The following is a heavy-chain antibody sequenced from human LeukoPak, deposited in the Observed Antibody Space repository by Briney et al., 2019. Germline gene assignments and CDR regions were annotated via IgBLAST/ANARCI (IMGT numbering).Heavy chain of an antibody. CDR2: ISGSGGST. J-gene: IGHJ4*02. CDR1: GFTFSSYA. D-gene: IGHD3-22*01. Sequence: GGSLRLSCAASGFTFSSYAMSWVRQAPGKGLEWVSAISGSGGSTYYADSVKGRFTISRGNSKNTLYLQMNSLRAEDTAVYYCAKKSWDSSGSYYFDYWGQGTLVTVSS. CDR3: AKKSWDSSGSYYFDY. V-gene: IGHV3-23*01.